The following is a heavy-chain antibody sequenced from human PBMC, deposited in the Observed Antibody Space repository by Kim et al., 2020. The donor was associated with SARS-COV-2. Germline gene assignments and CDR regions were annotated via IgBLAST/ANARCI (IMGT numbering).Heavy chain of an antibody. Sequence: GGSLRLSCAASGFTFDDYAMHWVRQAPGKGLEWVSGISWNSGSIGYADSVKGRFTISRDNAKNSLYLQMNSLRAEDTALYYCAKGGITMVQGVIDYWGQG. D-gene: IGHD3-10*01. V-gene: IGHV3-9*01. CDR2: ISWNSGSI. CDR3: AKGGITMVQGVIDY. J-gene: IGHJ4*02. CDR1: GFTFDDYA.